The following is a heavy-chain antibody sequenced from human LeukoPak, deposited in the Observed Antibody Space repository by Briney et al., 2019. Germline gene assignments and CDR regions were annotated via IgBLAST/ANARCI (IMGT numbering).Heavy chain of an antibody. J-gene: IGHJ4*02. Sequence: GGSLRLSCAASGFTFSSYWMHWVRQAPGKGLVWVSRINGDGSSTSYADSVKGRFTISRDNAKNTLYLQMNSLRAEDTAVYYCARGSGYYDSSGLDYWGQGTLVTVSS. D-gene: IGHD3-22*01. V-gene: IGHV3-74*01. CDR1: GFTFSSYW. CDR2: INGDGSST. CDR3: ARGSGYYDSSGLDY.